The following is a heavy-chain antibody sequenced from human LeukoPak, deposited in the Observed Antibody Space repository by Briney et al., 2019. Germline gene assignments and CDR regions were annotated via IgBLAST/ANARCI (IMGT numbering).Heavy chain of an antibody. D-gene: IGHD3-10*01. CDR1: GYTFTSYD. CDR2: IIPIFGTA. J-gene: IGHJ4*02. V-gene: IGHV1-69*05. Sequence: AASVKVSCKASGYTFTSYDINWMRQAPGQGLEWMGGIIPIFGTANYAQKFQGRVTITTDESTSTAYMELSSLRSEDTAVYYCASGSSLWGQGTLVTVSS. CDR3: ASGSSL.